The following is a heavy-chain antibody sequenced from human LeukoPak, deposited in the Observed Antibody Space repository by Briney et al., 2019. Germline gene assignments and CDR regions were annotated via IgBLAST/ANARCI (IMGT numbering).Heavy chain of an antibody. J-gene: IGHJ6*02. V-gene: IGHV3-23*01. CDR3: AKRAVGSYYLYNPYYYYYGMDV. CDR1: GFTFSSYA. Sequence: PGGSLRLSCAASGFTFSSYAMSWVRQAPGKGLEWVSAISGSGGSTYYADSVKGRFTISRDNSKNTLYLQMNSLRAEDTAVYYCAKRAVGSYYLYNPYYYYYGMDVWGQGTTVTVSS. D-gene: IGHD3-10*01. CDR2: ISGSGGST.